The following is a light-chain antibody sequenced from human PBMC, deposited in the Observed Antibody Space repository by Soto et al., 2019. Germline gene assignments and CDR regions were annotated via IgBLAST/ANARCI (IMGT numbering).Light chain of an antibody. Sequence: QSALTQPASVSGSPGQSISLSCTGSSSDVGGYNYVSWYQQHPGEAPKLLIYAVTHRPSGVSDRFSGSKSGSTASLTISGLQTDDEADYYCTSWTTNNIPYVFGTGTKVTVL. J-gene: IGLJ1*01. CDR1: SSDVGGYNY. CDR2: AVT. CDR3: TSWTTNNIPYV. V-gene: IGLV2-14*03.